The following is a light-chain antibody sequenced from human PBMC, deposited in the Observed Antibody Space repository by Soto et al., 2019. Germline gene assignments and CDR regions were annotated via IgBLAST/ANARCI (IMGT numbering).Light chain of an antibody. CDR2: AAS. V-gene: IGKV1-39*01. J-gene: IGKJ3*01. CDR1: QSISSY. CDR3: RQSYSTPPLFT. Sequence: DIQMTQSPSSLSASVGDRVTITCRASQSISSYLNWYQQKPGKAPKLLIYAASSLQSGVPSRFSGSGSGTDFTLTISSLQPEDFAPYYCRQSYSTPPLFTFGPGTKVDI.